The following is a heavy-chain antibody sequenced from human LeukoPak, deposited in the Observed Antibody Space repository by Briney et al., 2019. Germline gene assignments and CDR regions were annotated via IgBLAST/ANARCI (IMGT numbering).Heavy chain of an antibody. CDR1: GGPISSSNW. V-gene: IGHV4-4*02. Sequence: PSETLSLTCVVSGGPISSSNWWSWVRQPPGKGLEWIGEIWHSGSTNYNPSLKSRVTISVDTSKNQFSLKLSSVTAADTAVYYCARGLGSSGWYDQDYWGQGTLVTVSS. J-gene: IGHJ4*02. D-gene: IGHD6-19*01. CDR2: IWHSGST. CDR3: ARGLGSSGWYDQDY.